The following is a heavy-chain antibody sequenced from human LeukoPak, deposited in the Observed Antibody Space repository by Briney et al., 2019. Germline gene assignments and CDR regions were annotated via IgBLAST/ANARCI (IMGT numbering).Heavy chain of an antibody. CDR3: ARALFRGSYRDFDY. D-gene: IGHD1-26*01. Sequence: SETLCLTCTVSGDSISTYYWSWVRQPPGKGLEWIGYIYYSGGTNYNPSLKSRVTISVDTSKNQFSLRLSSVTAADTAVYFCARALFRGSYRDFDYWGQGTLVTVSS. CDR2: IYYSGGT. J-gene: IGHJ4*02. V-gene: IGHV4-59*01. CDR1: GDSISTYY.